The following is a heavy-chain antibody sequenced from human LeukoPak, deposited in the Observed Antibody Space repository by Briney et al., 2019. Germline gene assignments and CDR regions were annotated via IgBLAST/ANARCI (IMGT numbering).Heavy chain of an antibody. CDR3: ARDYVDDIPMIKDY. Sequence: ASVKVSCKASGYTFTSYHMHWVRQAPGQGLEWMGKINLSGGSTTYAQKFQGRVTMTRDTSTSTVYMELSSLRSEDAAVYYCARDYVDDIPMIKDYWGQGTLVTVSS. J-gene: IGHJ4*02. CDR2: INLSGGST. CDR1: GYTFTSYH. D-gene: IGHD2-8*01. V-gene: IGHV1-46*01.